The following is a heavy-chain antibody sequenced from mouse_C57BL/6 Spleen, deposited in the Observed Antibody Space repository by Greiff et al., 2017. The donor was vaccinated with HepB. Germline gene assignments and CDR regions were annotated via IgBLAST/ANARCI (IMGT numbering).Heavy chain of an antibody. J-gene: IGHJ2*01. CDR1: GYAFSSSW. CDR2: IYPGDGDT. V-gene: IGHV1-82*01. Sequence: LQESGPELVKPGASVKISCKASGYAFSSSWMNWVKQRPGKGLEWIGRIYPGDGDTNYNGKFKGKATLTADKSASTAYMQLSSLTSEDSAVYFCARYRDSSGYGYWGQSTTLPVSS. D-gene: IGHD3-2*02. CDR3: ARYRDSSGYGY.